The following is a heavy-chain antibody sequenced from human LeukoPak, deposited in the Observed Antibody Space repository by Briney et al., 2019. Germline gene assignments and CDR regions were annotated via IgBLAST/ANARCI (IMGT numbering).Heavy chain of an antibody. J-gene: IGHJ4*02. D-gene: IGHD1-26*01. Sequence: PGGSLRLSCAASGFTFSSYDMHWVRQATGKGLEWVSAIGTAGDTYYPGSVKGRSTIFRDNAKNTLYLQMNSLRAEDTAVYYCVRDLGGRSGHWGQGTLVTVSS. CDR3: VRDLGGRSGH. CDR1: GFTFSSYD. V-gene: IGHV3-13*01. CDR2: IGTAGDT.